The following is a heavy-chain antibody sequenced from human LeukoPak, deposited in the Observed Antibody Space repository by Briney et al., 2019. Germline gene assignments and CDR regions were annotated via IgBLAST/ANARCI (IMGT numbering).Heavy chain of an antibody. CDR3: AREGDYYDSSGYRLNMDV. CDR2: IYHSGST. CDR1: GYSISSGYY. J-gene: IGHJ6*03. D-gene: IGHD3-22*01. Sequence: PSETLSLTCTVSGYSISSGYYWGWIRQPPGKGLEWIGSIYHSGSTYYNPSLKSRVTISVDTSKNQFSLKLSSVTAADTAVYYCAREGDYYDSSGYRLNMDVWGKGTTVTVSS. V-gene: IGHV4-38-2*02.